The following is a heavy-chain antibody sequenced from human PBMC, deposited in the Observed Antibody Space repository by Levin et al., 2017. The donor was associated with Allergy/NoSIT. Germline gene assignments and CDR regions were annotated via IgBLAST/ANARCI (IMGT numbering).Heavy chain of an antibody. V-gene: IGHV3-23*01. CDR2: ISGSGGST. CDR1: GFTFSSYA. Sequence: LSLTCAASGFTFSSYAMSWVRQAPGKGLEWVSAISGSGGSTYYADSVKGRFTISRDNSKNTLYLQMNSLRAEDTAVYYCAKRVGAVAGYFDYWGQGTLVTVSS. J-gene: IGHJ4*02. CDR3: AKRVGAVAGYFDY. D-gene: IGHD6-19*01.